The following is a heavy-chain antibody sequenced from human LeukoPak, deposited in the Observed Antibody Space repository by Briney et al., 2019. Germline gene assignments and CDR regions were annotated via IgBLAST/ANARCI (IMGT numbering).Heavy chain of an antibody. V-gene: IGHV3-30*02. CDR2: IRYDGSNK. D-gene: IGHD2-21*02. CDR1: GFTFSSYG. J-gene: IGHJ2*01. Sequence: PGGSLRLSCAASGFTFSSYGMHWVRQAPGKGLEWVAFIRYDGSNKYYADSVKGRFTISRDNSKNTLYLQMNSLRAEDTAVYYCAKDGPEHIVVVTAIYWYFDLWGRGTLVTVSS. CDR3: AKDGPEHIVVVTAIYWYFDL.